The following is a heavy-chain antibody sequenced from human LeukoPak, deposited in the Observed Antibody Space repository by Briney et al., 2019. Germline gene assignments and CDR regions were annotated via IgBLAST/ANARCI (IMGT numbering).Heavy chain of an antibody. CDR2: IYQSGIT. Sequence: SETLSLTCAVSDYSISSGYYWGWIRQPPGKGLEWIGSIYQSGITNYNPSLQSRVTISIDTSKNQFSLKLNSVTAADTAVYYCTREVGYCSSISCQNWFDPWGQGTRVTVSS. D-gene: IGHD2-2*01. V-gene: IGHV4-38-2*02. CDR3: TREVGYCSSISCQNWFDP. CDR1: DYSISSGYY. J-gene: IGHJ5*02.